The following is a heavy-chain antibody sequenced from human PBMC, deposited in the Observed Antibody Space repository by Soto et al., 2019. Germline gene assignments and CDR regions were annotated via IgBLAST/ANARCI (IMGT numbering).Heavy chain of an antibody. CDR3: ARLHSHGTYGMDV. Sequence: QMHLVQSGAEVKKPGSSVKVSCKASGGSFTYTLSWVRQAPGQGLEWMGGIIPIFGTTNYAQKFQGRVTITADESTKTAYMELSTLRSGDTAVYYCARLHSHGTYGMDVWGQGTTVTVSS. D-gene: IGHD5-18*01. CDR1: GGSFTYT. J-gene: IGHJ6*02. CDR2: IIPIFGTT. V-gene: IGHV1-69*01.